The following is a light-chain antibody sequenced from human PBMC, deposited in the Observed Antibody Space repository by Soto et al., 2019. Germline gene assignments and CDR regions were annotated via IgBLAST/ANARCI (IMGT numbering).Light chain of an antibody. J-gene: IGKJ4*01. CDR3: QKYNSAPLT. V-gene: IGKV1-27*01. CDR2: AAS. CDR1: QDIASY. Sequence: DIQMTQSPSSLSASVGDRVTVTCRASQDIASYLAWYPHQPGKVTKLLIYAASILQSGVPSRFSGSGSGTHYSCTSSSLRPDDFATYYCQKYNSAPLTFGGGTKVDIK.